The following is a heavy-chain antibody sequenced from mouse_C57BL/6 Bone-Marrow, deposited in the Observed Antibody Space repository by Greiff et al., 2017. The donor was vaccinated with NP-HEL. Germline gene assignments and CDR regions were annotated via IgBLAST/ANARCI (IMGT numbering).Heavy chain of an antibody. CDR2: IYPRDGST. D-gene: IGHD2-4*01. CDR1: GYTFTDHT. CDR3: ARMGYYDYDSFFAY. J-gene: IGHJ3*01. Sequence: VQLQQSDAELVKPGASVKISCKVSGYTFTDHTIHWMKQRPEQGLEWIGYIYPRDGSTKYNEKFKGKAKLDADKSSSTAYMQLNSLTSEDSAVYFCARMGYYDYDSFFAYWGQGTLVTVSA. V-gene: IGHV1-78*01.